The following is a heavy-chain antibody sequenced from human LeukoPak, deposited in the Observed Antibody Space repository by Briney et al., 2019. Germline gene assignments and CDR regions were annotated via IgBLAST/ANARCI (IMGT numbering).Heavy chain of an antibody. CDR3: ARHGSYDLFDY. D-gene: IGHD2-15*01. V-gene: IGHV4-38-2*01. CDR2: IYHSGST. Sequence: PSETLSLTCAVSGYSISSGYYWGWIRQPPGKGLEWIGSIYHSGSTYYNPSLKSRVTISVDTSKNQFSLKLSSMTAADTAVYYCARHGSYDLFDYWGQGTLVTVSS. CDR1: GYSISSGYY. J-gene: IGHJ4*02.